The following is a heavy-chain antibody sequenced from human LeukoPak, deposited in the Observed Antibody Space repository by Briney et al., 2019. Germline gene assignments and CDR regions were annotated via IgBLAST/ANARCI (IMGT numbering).Heavy chain of an antibody. V-gene: IGHV1-46*01. CDR1: VYTLISYY. Sequence: SLKVSRKASVYTLISYYMHSVRQAPGQALEWMGIINPSGCSTRNAQKLQGRVTMARDTSTSTVYMELSSLRSEDTAVYYCARVTDSSGSTELDYWGQGTLVTVSS. CDR2: INPSGCST. CDR3: ARVTDSSGSTELDY. D-gene: IGHD3-22*01. J-gene: IGHJ4*02.